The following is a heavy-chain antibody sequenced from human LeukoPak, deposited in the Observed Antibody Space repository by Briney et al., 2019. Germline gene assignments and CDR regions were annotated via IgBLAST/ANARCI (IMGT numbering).Heavy chain of an antibody. D-gene: IGHD3-10*01. CDR1: GYSFNDYS. Sequence: ASVKVSCKASGYSFNDYSMHWVRQAPGQGLEWMGRINSNSGGTSYVQNFQGRVTITRDTSINTAYMELSGLTSDDTAVYYCARGGSGSGYLYYFDYWGQGTLVSVSS. V-gene: IGHV1-2*06. CDR3: ARGGSGSGYLYYFDY. J-gene: IGHJ4*02. CDR2: INSNSGGT.